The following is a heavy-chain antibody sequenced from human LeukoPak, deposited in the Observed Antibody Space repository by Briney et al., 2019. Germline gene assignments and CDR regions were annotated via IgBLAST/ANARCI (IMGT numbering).Heavy chain of an antibody. J-gene: IGHJ3*02. V-gene: IGHV4-61*01. CDR3: ARAPAPYSYGYPGGI. Sequence: PSETLSLTCTVSGGSISSSSYYWSWIRQPPGKGLEWIGYIYYSGSTNYNPSLKSRVTISVDTSKNQFSLKLSSVTAADTAVYYCARAPAPYSYGYPGGIWGQGTMVTVSS. CDR1: GGSISSSSYY. CDR2: IYYSGST. D-gene: IGHD5-18*01.